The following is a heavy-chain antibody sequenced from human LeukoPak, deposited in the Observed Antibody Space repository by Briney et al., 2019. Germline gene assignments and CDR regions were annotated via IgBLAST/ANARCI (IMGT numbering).Heavy chain of an antibody. CDR3: AKDMAYSSGWYGYFDY. Sequence: GGSLRLSCVASGFTFSSYWIYWVRQAPGKGLVWVSRIKSDGSITSYADSVKGRFTISRDNAKNTLYLQMNSLRAEDTAVYYCAKDMAYSSGWYGYFDYWGQGTLVTVSS. CDR1: GFTFSSYW. V-gene: IGHV3-74*01. CDR2: IKSDGSIT. D-gene: IGHD6-19*01. J-gene: IGHJ4*02.